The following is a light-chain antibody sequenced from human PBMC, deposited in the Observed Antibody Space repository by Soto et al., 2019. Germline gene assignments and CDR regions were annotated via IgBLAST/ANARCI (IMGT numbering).Light chain of an antibody. CDR1: QSVSSN. J-gene: IGKJ4*01. CDR3: QQYNVWPLT. Sequence: EIVMTQSPATLSVSPGETATLSCRASQSVSSNLAWYQQKPGPTPKLLIYVASTRATGIPARFSGSGSGTDFTLTVSRLQSEDFAVYYCQQYNVWPLTFGGGTKVEFK. CDR2: VAS. V-gene: IGKV3-15*01.